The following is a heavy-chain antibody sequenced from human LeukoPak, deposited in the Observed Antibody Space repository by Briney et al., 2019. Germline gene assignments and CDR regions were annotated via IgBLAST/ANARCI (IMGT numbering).Heavy chain of an antibody. J-gene: IGHJ4*02. D-gene: IGHD3-22*01. CDR1: GFTFSSYG. Sequence: GGSPRLSCAASGFTFSSYGMSWVRQAPGKGLEWVSAISGSGGSTYYADSVKGRFTISRDNSKNTLYLQMNSLRAEDTAVYYCAKEEDYYDGSGYYLLSYYFDYWGQGALVTVSS. V-gene: IGHV3-23*01. CDR3: AKEEDYYDGSGYYLLSYYFDY. CDR2: ISGSGGST.